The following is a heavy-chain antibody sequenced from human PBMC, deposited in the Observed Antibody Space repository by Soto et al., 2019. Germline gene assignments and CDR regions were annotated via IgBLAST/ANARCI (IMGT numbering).Heavy chain of an antibody. CDR2: IIPIFGTA. V-gene: IGHV1-69*13. Sequence: ASVKVSCKASGGTFSSYAISWVRQAPGQGLEWMGGIIPIFGTANYAQKFQGRVTITADESTSTAYMELSSLRSEDTAVYYCARGSIDPKRPHFGMDVWGQGTTVTVSS. CDR3: ARGSIDPKRPHFGMDV. J-gene: IGHJ6*02. D-gene: IGHD2-15*01. CDR1: GGTFSSYA.